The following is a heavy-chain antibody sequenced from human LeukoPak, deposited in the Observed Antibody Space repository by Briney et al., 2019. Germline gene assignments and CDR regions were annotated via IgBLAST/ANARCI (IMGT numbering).Heavy chain of an antibody. D-gene: IGHD3-22*01. CDR3: ARAKRYYYDNSGSRRDYYYYYMDV. Sequence: ASVKVSCKASGYTFTNYVMNWVRQAPGQGLEWMGWINTNTGNPTYAQGFTGRFVFSLDTISLDTSVRTAYLQISSLKAEDTAVYCCARAKRYYYDNSGSRRDYYYYYMDVWGKGTTVTVSS. CDR2: INTNTGNP. V-gene: IGHV7-4-1*02. J-gene: IGHJ6*03. CDR1: GYTFTNYV.